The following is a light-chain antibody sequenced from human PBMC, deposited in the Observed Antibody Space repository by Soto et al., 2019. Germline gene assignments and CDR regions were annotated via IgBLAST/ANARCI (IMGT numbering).Light chain of an antibody. CDR3: MQALQTSIT. V-gene: IGKV2-28*01. CDR1: QSLLYSNGYNY. Sequence: DIVMTQSPLSLPVTPGEPASISCRSSQSLLYSNGYNYLDWYLQRPGQSPQLLIFLRSHRASGVPERFRGSGSGTDFTLKISRVEAEDVGVYYCMQALQTSITFGQGTRLEI. J-gene: IGKJ5*01. CDR2: LRS.